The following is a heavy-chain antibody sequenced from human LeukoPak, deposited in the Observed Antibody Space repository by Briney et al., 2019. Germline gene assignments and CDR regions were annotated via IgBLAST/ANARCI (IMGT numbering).Heavy chain of an antibody. Sequence: SETLSLTCTVSGGSISSYYWSWIRQPPGKGLEWIGYIYYSGSTNYNPSLKGRVTISVDTSKNQFSLKLSSVTAADTAVYYCARDQQLVHENWFDPWGQGTLVTVSS. D-gene: IGHD6-6*01. V-gene: IGHV4-59*01. CDR2: IYYSGST. CDR1: GGSISSYY. CDR3: ARDQQLVHENWFDP. J-gene: IGHJ5*02.